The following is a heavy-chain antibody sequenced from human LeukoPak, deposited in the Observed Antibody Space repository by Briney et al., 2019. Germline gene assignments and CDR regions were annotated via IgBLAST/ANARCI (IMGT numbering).Heavy chain of an antibody. CDR2: LNPDSGDT. Sequence: GASVKVSCQATGYTFSGFYMHWVRQAPGQGLEWMGWLNPDSGDTDYAQRFQGRVTMTRDTSINTAYMELSSLRSDDTALYYCARRTWHDAFDIWGQGTVVTVSS. V-gene: IGHV1-2*02. CDR1: GYTFSGFY. D-gene: IGHD1-1*01. CDR3: ARRTWHDAFDI. J-gene: IGHJ3*02.